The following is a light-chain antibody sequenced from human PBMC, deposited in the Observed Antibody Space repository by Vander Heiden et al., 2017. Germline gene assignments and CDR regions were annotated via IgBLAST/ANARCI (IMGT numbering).Light chain of an antibody. V-gene: IGKV1-39*01. CDR1: QSISSY. CDR2: AAS. J-gene: IGKJ2*01. Sequence: DIQMTQSPSSLSASVGDRVTITCRASQSISSYLNWYQQKPGKAPKLLIYAASSLQSGVPSRFSGSGSGTDFTLTISSLQPEDFATYYCQQCDSTPMYTSGQRTKLQIK. CDR3: QQCDSTPMYT.